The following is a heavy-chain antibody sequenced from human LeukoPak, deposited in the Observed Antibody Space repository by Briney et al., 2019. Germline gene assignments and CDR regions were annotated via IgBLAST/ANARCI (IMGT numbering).Heavy chain of an antibody. D-gene: IGHD5-24*01. J-gene: IGHJ4*02. CDR3: ARAIYDYNNSFDH. CDR1: GGSLSRYY. Sequence: SETLSLTCIVSGGSLSRYYWSWIRQPPGKGLEWIGYIYYSGSTNYNPSLKSRVTISVDTSKNQFSLKLSSVTAADTAVYYCARAIYDYNNSFDHWGQGTLVTVSS. V-gene: IGHV4-59*01. CDR2: IYYSGST.